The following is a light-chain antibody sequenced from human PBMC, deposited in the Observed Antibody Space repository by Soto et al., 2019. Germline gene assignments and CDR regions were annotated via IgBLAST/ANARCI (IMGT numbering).Light chain of an antibody. CDR2: DAS. CDR3: QQYSSYLMT. CDR1: QSISRW. J-gene: IGKJ4*01. Sequence: DIQLTQSPATLSSSVGDRVTITCRACQSISRWLAWYQQRPGRAPNLLISDASTLDSGVPSRFSGSGSGTEFTLTISSLQPDDFATYYCQQYSSYLMTFGGGTKVDI. V-gene: IGKV1-5*01.